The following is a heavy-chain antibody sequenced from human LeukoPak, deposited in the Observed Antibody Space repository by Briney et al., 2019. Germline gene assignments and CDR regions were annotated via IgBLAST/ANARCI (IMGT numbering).Heavy chain of an antibody. Sequence: SETLSLTCTVSGASISSYYWSWIRQPPGKGLEWIGYIYYSGSTNYNPSLKSRVTISVDTSKNQFSLKLSSVTAADTAVYYCARYIRGPNWFDPWGQGTLVTVSS. V-gene: IGHV4-59*01. CDR3: ARYIRGPNWFDP. CDR2: IYYSGST. CDR1: GASISSYY. J-gene: IGHJ5*02. D-gene: IGHD3-10*01.